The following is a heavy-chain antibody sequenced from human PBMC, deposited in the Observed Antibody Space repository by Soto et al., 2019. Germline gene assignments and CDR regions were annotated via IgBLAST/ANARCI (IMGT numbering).Heavy chain of an antibody. CDR1: VFTFSSYG. D-gene: IGHD3-22*01. CDR2: LWYDASNK. CDR3: ASTMIVVALDDAFDI. Sequence: GGSLRLSCAASVFTFSSYGMHWVRQAPGKGLEWVAVLWYDASNKYYADSVKGRFTISRDNSKNTLYLQMNSLRAEDTAVYYCASTMIVVALDDAFDIWGQGTMVAVSS. J-gene: IGHJ3*02. V-gene: IGHV3-33*01.